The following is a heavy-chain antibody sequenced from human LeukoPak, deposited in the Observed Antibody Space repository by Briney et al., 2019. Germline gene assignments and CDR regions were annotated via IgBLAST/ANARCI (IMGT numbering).Heavy chain of an antibody. D-gene: IGHD1-1*01. V-gene: IGHV3-15*04. CDR3: LTDWPNDNYPFDS. CDR2: IVSKAAGGTT. J-gene: IGHJ4*02. Sequence: PGRSLRLSCAASGFTFSSCAMHWVRQAPGKGLEWVGRIVSKAAGGTTDYAAPVKDRFTISRDDSKNTLYLQLNSLKTEDTAVYYCLTDWPNDNYPFDSWGQGTLVTVSS. CDR1: GFTFSSCA.